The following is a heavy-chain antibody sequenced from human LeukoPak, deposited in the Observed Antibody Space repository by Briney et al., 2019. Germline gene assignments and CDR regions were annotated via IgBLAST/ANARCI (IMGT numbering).Heavy chain of an antibody. V-gene: IGHV1-2*02. CDR3: ARCSGGSCYWFDP. Sequence: ASVKVSCKASGYTFTDYYMHWVRQAPGQGLEWMGWINPNSGGTNYAQKFQGRVTMTRDTSISTAYMELSRLRSDDTAVYYCARCSGGSCYWFDPWGQGTLVTVSS. CDR2: INPNSGGT. D-gene: IGHD2-15*01. J-gene: IGHJ5*02. CDR1: GYTFTDYY.